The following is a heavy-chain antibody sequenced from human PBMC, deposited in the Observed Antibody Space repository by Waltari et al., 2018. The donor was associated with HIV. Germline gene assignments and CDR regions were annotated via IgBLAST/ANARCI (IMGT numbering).Heavy chain of an antibody. CDR3: ASSIESSGTLDY. CDR1: GCRSSRYA. D-gene: IGHD3-22*01. CDR2: ISYYGSNK. J-gene: IGHJ4*02. V-gene: IGHV3-30*01. Sequence: QLKLVVYGGGVFQLGRSLRRPCAASGCRSSRYAMHWLRQAPGKGLAWVVSISYYGSNKYYADSVKGRFSCSIDNSKNTLYLQMNSLRAEDTGVYYCASSIESSGTLDYWGQGTLVTVSS.